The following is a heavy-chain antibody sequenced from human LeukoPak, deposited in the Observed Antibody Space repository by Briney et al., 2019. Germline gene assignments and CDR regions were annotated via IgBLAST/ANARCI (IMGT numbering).Heavy chain of an antibody. CDR2: IYYSGST. D-gene: IGHD4-23*01. J-gene: IGHJ3*02. Sequence: SETLSRTCTVSGGSISSYYWSWIRQPPGKGLEWIGYIYYSGSTNYNPSLKSRVTISVDTSKNQFSLKLSSVTAADTAVYYCASTTVVTGPLAFDIWGQGTMVTVSS. CDR1: GGSISSYY. V-gene: IGHV4-59*01. CDR3: ASTTVVTGPLAFDI.